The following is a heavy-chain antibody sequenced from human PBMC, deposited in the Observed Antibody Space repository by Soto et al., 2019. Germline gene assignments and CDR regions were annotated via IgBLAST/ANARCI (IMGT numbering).Heavy chain of an antibody. V-gene: IGHV3-66*01. CDR2: IYSGGST. CDR1: GFTVSSNY. CDR3: ARDLLGGDYFYYCGMDV. J-gene: IGHJ6*02. D-gene: IGHD2-21*02. Sequence: EVQLVESGGGLVQPGGSLRLSCAASGFTVSSNYMSWVRQAPGKGLEWVSVIYSGGSTYYADSVKGRFTISRDNSKNTMYLQMNSLRAEDTAVYYCARDLLGGDYFYYCGMDVWGQGTTVTVSS.